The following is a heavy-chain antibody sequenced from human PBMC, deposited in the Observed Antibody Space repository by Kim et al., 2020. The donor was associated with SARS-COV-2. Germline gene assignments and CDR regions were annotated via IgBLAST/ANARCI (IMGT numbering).Heavy chain of an antibody. CDR3: AIDSYYESSGYQFFDY. J-gene: IGHJ4*02. V-gene: IGHV3-30*07. Sequence: VEARFTISRDNSKNTLYVQMNSLSAEDGAVYYCAIDSYYESSGYQFFDYWGQGPLVTVSS. D-gene: IGHD3-22*01.